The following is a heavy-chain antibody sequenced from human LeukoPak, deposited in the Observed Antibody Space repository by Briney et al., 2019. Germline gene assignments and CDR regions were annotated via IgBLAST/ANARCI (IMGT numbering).Heavy chain of an antibody. D-gene: IGHD1-26*01. CDR1: GGSISSYY. CDR2: IYYSGST. V-gene: IGHV4-59*01. Sequence: SETLSHTCTVSGGSISSYYWSWIRQPPGKGLEWIGYIYYSGSTNYNPSLKSRVTISVDTSKNQFSLKLSSVTAADTAVYYCARAPYSGSYFFDYWGQGTLVTVSS. CDR3: ARAPYSGSYFFDY. J-gene: IGHJ4*02.